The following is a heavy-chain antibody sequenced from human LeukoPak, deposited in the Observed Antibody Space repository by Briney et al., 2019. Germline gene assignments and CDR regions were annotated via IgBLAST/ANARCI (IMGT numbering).Heavy chain of an antibody. CDR3: ARGTYDFCTGYYVDY. V-gene: IGHV3-48*03. Sequence: GGSLRLSCAASGFTFSSYEMNWVRQAPGKGLEWVSYISSSGSTIYYADSVKGRFTISRDNAKNSLYLQMNSLTAEDTAVYFCARGTYDFCTGYYVDYWGQGTLVTVSS. J-gene: IGHJ4*02. CDR2: ISSSGSTI. CDR1: GFTFSSYE. D-gene: IGHD3-3*01.